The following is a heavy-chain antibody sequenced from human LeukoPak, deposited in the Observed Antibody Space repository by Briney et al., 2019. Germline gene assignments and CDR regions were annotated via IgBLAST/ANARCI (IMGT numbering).Heavy chain of an antibody. J-gene: IGHJ4*02. D-gene: IGHD5-12*01. CDR3: AKAQDIVATAYFDY. CDR1: GFTFSSYG. Sequence: GGPLRLSCAASGFTFSSYGMHWVRQAPGKGLEWVAFIRYDGSNKYYADSVKGRFTISRDNSKNTLYLQMNSLRAEDTAVYYCAKAQDIVATAYFDYWGQGTLVTVSS. CDR2: IRYDGSNK. V-gene: IGHV3-30*02.